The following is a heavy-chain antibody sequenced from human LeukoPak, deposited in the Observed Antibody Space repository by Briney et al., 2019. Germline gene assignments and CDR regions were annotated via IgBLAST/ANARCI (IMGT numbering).Heavy chain of an antibody. Sequence: SETLSLTCAVYGGSFSGYYWSWIRQPPGKGLEWVGEINHSGSTNYNPSLKSRVTISVDTSKNQFSLKLSSVTAADTAVYYCARQISDYYYYYIDVWGKGTTVTVSS. CDR3: ARQISDYYYYYIDV. V-gene: IGHV4-34*01. CDR1: GGSFSGYY. J-gene: IGHJ6*03. CDR2: INHSGST. D-gene: IGHD3-3*01.